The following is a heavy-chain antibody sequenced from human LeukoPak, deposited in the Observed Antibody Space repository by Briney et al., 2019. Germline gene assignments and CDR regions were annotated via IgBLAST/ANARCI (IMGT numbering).Heavy chain of an antibody. CDR1: GDSLPSNSAA. CDR3: ARSGSRLDAFDI. J-gene: IGHJ3*02. D-gene: IGHD1-26*01. V-gene: IGHV6-1*01. CDR2: TYYRSKWYN. Sequence: SQTLSLTCAISGDSLPSNSAAWNWIRQSPSRGLEWLGRTYYRSKWYNDYAVSVKSRITINPDTSKNQYSLQLNSVTPEDTAVYYCARSGSRLDAFDIWGQGTMVTVSS.